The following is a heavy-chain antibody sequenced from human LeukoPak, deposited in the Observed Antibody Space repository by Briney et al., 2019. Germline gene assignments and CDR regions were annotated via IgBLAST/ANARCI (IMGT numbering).Heavy chain of an antibody. CDR2: ISYDGSNK. CDR3: AKDLRSMAATGAGDY. J-gene: IGHJ4*02. D-gene: IGHD1-26*01. V-gene: IGHV3-30*18. Sequence: PGGSLRLSCTASGFTFSSYGMHWARQAPGEGLEAVAVISYDGSNKYYAGSVKGRFTISRDNSENTLYLQMNSLRPEDTAVYYCAKDLRSMAATGAGDYWGQGTLVTVSS. CDR1: GFTFSSYG.